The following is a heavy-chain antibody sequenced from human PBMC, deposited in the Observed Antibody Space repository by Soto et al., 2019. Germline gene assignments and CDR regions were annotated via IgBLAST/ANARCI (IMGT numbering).Heavy chain of an antibody. D-gene: IGHD3-3*01. CDR2: ISAYNGNT. CDR3: ARDLSMYYDFWSGYYYGNWFDP. CDR1: GYTFTSYG. Sequence: ASVKVSCKASGYTFTSYGISWVRQAPGQGLEWMGWISAYNGNTNYAQKLQGRVTMTTDTSTSTAYMELRSLRSDDTAVYYCARDLSMYYDFWSGYYYGNWFDPWGQG. J-gene: IGHJ5*02. V-gene: IGHV1-18*01.